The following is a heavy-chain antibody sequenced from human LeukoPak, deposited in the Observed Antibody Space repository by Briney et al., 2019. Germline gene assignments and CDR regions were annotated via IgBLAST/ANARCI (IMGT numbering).Heavy chain of an antibody. CDR1: GFTVSSKY. CDR2: IYSGGST. V-gene: IGHV3-66*01. D-gene: IGHD3-22*01. Sequence: GGSLRLSCAASGFTVSSKYMSWVRQAPGKGLEWVSVIYSGGSTYYADSVKGRSTISRDNSKNTVYLQMNSLRAEDTAVYYCARDCSASSSDYYPLGYWGQGTLVTVSS. CDR3: ARDCSASSSDYYPLGY. J-gene: IGHJ4*02.